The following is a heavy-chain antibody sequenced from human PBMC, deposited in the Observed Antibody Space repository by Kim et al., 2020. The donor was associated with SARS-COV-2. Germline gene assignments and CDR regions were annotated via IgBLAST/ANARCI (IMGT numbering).Heavy chain of an antibody. Sequence: ASVKVSCKASGYTFTSYGISWVRQAPGQGLEWMGWISAYNVNTNYAQKLQGRVTMTTDTSTSTAYMELRSLRSDDTAVYYCAIILTGYRCMDVWGQGTTVTVFS. V-gene: IGHV1-18*01. CDR1: GYTFTSYG. D-gene: IGHD3-9*01. J-gene: IGHJ6*02. CDR2: ISAYNVNT. CDR3: AIILTGYRCMDV.